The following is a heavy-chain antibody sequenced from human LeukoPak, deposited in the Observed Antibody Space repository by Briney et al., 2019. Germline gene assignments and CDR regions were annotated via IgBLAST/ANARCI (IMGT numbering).Heavy chain of an antibody. J-gene: IGHJ5*01. V-gene: IGHV4-38-2*01. Sequence: SETLSLTCAVSSYSISSDYYWGWIRQPPGKGLEWIGTIYHSGSTYYNPSLKSRVTISVDTSKNQFSLKLSSVTAADTAVYYCARRGSSSNWLDSWGQGTLVTVSS. D-gene: IGHD3-16*01. CDR2: IYHSGST. CDR1: SYSISSDYY. CDR3: ARRGSSSNWLDS.